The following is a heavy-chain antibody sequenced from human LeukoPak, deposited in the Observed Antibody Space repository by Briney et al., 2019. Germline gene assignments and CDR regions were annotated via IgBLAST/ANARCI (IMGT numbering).Heavy chain of an antibody. CDR3: ATVPSHYGDDGLAGTDSEYFPH. Sequence: ASVTVSFKASGGTFINYSLSWVRQAPGQGLEWMGKIIPFLGIENYAQKFLGRVTITADKSTNTAYMELRSLTPDDTAVYYCATVPSHYGDDGLAGTDSEYFPHWGQGTQVTVSS. V-gene: IGHV1-69*04. CDR2: IIPFLGIE. CDR1: GGTFINYS. J-gene: IGHJ1*01. D-gene: IGHD4-17*01.